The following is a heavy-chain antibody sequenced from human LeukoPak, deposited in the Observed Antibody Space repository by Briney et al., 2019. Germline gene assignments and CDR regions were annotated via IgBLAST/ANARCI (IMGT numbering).Heavy chain of an antibody. CDR3: ARGAGTDDAFDI. Sequence: SGPALVKPTQTLTQTCTFSGFSLSTSGMRVSWIRQHPGKALKWLARIDWDDDKFYSTSLKSRLTISKDTSKNQVVLTMTNMDPVDTATYYCARGAGTDDAFDIWGQGTMVTVSS. CDR2: IDWDDDK. V-gene: IGHV2-70*04. CDR1: GFSLSTSGMR. D-gene: IGHD6-13*01. J-gene: IGHJ3*02.